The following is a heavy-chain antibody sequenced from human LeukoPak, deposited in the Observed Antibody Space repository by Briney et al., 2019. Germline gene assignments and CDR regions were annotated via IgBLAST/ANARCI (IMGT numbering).Heavy chain of an antibody. J-gene: IGHJ4*02. CDR2: ISAYNGNT. D-gene: IGHD6-13*01. V-gene: IGHV1-18*01. CDR3: ARDAAPGYGSSWYGY. Sequence: ASVKVSCKASGGTFSSYGISWVRQAPGQGLEWMGWISAYNGNTNYAQKLQGRVTMTTDTSTSTAYMELRSLRSDDTAVYYCARDAAPGYGSSWYGYWGQGTLVTVSS. CDR1: GGTFSSYG.